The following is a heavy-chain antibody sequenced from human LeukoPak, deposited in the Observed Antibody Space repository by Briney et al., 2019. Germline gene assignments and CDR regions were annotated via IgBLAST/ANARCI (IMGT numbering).Heavy chain of an antibody. Sequence: ASVKVSCKASGYTFTSYAMHWVRQAPGQRLEWMGWINAGNGNTKYSQKFQGRVTITRDTSASTAYMELSSLRSEDTAVYYCARVGAISILYDYRGQGTLVTVSS. D-gene: IGHD1-26*01. CDR2: INAGNGNT. CDR1: GYTFTSYA. J-gene: IGHJ4*02. V-gene: IGHV1-3*01. CDR3: ARVGAISILYDY.